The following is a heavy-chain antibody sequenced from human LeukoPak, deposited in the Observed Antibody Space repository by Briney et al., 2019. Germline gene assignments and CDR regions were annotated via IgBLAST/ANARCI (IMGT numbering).Heavy chain of an antibody. CDR2: ISGSGGST. V-gene: IGHV3-23*01. J-gene: IGHJ4*02. D-gene: IGHD3-3*01. Sequence: GGSLRLSCAASGFTFSSYAMSWVRQAPGKGLEWVSAISGSGGSTYYADSVKGRFTISRDNSKNTPYLQMNSLGAEDTAVYYCAKTLYDFWSGYYGPFDYWGQGTLVTVSS. CDR1: GFTFSSYA. CDR3: AKTLYDFWSGYYGPFDY.